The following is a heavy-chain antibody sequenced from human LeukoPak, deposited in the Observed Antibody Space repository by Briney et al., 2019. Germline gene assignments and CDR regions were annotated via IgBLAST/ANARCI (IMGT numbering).Heavy chain of an antibody. CDR1: GFTFNNYA. V-gene: IGHV3-23*01. CDR3: ATSWGPDTSAFRWGKDGMDV. CDR2: ISKSGDHT. J-gene: IGHJ6*02. D-gene: IGHD3-16*01. Sequence: GGSLRLSCAVSGFTFNNYAMSWVRQAPGKGLEWVSAISKSGDHTYYAASAKGRFTIYRDNSKNTQYLQMNSLRAEDTAVYYCATSWGPDTSAFRWGKDGMDVWGQGTTVIVS.